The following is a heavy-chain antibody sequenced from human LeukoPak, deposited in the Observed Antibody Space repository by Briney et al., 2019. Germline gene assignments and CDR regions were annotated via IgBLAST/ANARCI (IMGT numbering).Heavy chain of an antibody. CDR3: ARQSGSYNDAYFDY. Sequence: ASVKVSCKASGYTFSDHYIHWVRQAPGQGLEWMGWISPNSGGIDYAKKFQGRVTMTRATSIRTAYMELSRLRSDDTVVYYCARQSGSYNDAYFDYWGQGTLVTVSS. CDR1: GYTFSDHY. J-gene: IGHJ4*02. CDR2: ISPNSGGI. V-gene: IGHV1-2*02. D-gene: IGHD3-22*01.